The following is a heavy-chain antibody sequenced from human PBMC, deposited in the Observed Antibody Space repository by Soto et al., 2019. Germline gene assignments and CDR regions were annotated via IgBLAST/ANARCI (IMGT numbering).Heavy chain of an antibody. CDR2: IRSKANSYAT. D-gene: IGHD3-10*01. J-gene: IGHJ4*02. Sequence: GGSLRLSCAASGFTFSGSAMHWVRQASGKGLEWVGRIRSKANSYATAYAASVKGRFTISRDDSKNTAYLQMNSLKTEDTAVYYCTTTHDYYGSALIDYWGQGTLVTVSS. CDR3: TTTHDYYGSALIDY. CDR1: GFTFSGSA. V-gene: IGHV3-73*01.